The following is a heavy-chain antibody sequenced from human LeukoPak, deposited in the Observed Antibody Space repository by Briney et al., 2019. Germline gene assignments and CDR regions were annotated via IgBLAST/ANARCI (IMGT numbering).Heavy chain of an antibody. CDR1: GGSFSGYY. J-gene: IGHJ4*02. Sequence: TSSETLSLTCAVYGGSFSGYYWSWIRQPPGKGLEWIGEINHSGSTNYNPSLKSRVTISVDTSKNQFSLKLSSVTAADTAVYYCARDAPSGRLSSWGQGTLVTVSS. CDR3: ARDAPSGRLSS. CDR2: INHSGST. V-gene: IGHV4-34*01. D-gene: IGHD3-10*01.